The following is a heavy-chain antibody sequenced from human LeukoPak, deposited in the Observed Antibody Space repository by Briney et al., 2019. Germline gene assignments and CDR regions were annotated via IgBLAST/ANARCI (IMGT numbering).Heavy chain of an antibody. CDR3: ARTARDYYHYYMDV. V-gene: IGHV3-33*01. D-gene: IGHD2-2*01. Sequence: GGSLRLSCAASGFTFSSYGMHWVRQAPGKGLEWVAVIWYDGSNKYYADSVKGRFTISRDNSKNTLYLQMNSLRAEDTAVYYCARTARDYYHYYMDVWGKGTTVTVSS. CDR1: GFTFSSYG. J-gene: IGHJ6*03. CDR2: IWYDGSNK.